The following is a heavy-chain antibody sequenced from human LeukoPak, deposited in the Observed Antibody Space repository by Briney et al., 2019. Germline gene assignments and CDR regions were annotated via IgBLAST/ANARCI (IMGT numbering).Heavy chain of an antibody. CDR2: IYYSGST. D-gene: IGHD3-10*01. J-gene: IGHJ6*03. CDR3: ARHSAPTMVRGVNYYYYYMDV. V-gene: IGHV4-59*08. Sequence: SETLSLTCTVSGGSISSYYWSWIRQPPGKGLEWIGYIYYSGSTNYNPSLKSRVTISVETSKNQFSLKLSSVTAADTAVYYCARHSAPTMVRGVNYYYYYMDVWGKGTTVTVSS. CDR1: GGSISSYY.